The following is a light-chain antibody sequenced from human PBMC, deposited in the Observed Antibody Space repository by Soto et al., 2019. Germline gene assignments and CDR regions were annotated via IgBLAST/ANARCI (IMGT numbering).Light chain of an antibody. CDR3: VSYTSSSTVV. CDR1: SSDVGAYNF. CDR2: DVS. J-gene: IGLJ3*02. Sequence: QSALTQPASVSGSPGQSITISCTGTSSDVGAYNFVSWYQQHPGKAPKLMIYDVSHRPSGVSNRFSGSKSGNTASLTISGLQAEDEADYYCVSYTSSSTVVFGGGTKVTVL. V-gene: IGLV2-14*01.